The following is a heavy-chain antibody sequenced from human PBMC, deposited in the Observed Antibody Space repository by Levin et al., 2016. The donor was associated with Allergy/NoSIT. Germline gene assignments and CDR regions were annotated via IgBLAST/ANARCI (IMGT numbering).Heavy chain of an antibody. CDR1: GFTFSNHW. J-gene: IGHJ4*02. CDR3: ASGEGHYYGSGSKIDY. Sequence: GESLKISCTASGFTFSNHWMHWVRQAPGKGLVWVSRIKGDAGQTSYADSVKGRFTISRDNAKNTVYLQMNSLRAEDTAVYYCASGEGHYYGSGSKIDYWGQGTLVTVSS. D-gene: IGHD3-10*01. V-gene: IGHV3-74*01. CDR2: IKGDAGQT.